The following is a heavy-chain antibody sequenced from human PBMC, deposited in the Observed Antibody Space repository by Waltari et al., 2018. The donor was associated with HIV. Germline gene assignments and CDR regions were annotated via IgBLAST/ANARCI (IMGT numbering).Heavy chain of an antibody. V-gene: IGHV1-69*12. CDR1: GGTFSSYA. J-gene: IGHJ5*02. Sequence: QVQLVQSGAEVKKPGSSVKVSCKASGGTFSSYAISWVRQAPGQGLAWMGGLIPNSGTTNYPQQSQGRVTITADESTSTANMELNSLKSEVTAVYYCARLGRSRFLEWIPFDPWGQGTLVTVSS. D-gene: IGHD3-3*01. CDR3: ARLGRSRFLEWIPFDP. CDR2: LIPNSGTT.